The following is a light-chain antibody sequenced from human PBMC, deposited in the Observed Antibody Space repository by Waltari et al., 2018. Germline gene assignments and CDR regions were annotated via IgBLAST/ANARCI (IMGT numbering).Light chain of an antibody. Sequence: EIVLTQSPGTLSLSPGGRATLSCRTRQSVSSSYLAWYQQKPGQGPRLLIYGASSRATGIPDRFSGSGSGTDFTLTISRLEPEDFAVYYCQQYDTSPPPLFTFGPGTKVDIK. CDR3: QQYDTSPPPLFT. V-gene: IGKV3-20*01. CDR2: GAS. CDR1: QSVSSSY. J-gene: IGKJ3*01.